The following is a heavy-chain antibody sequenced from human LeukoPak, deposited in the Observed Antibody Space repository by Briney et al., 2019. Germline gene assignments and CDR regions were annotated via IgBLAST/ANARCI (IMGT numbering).Heavy chain of an antibody. J-gene: IGHJ4*02. V-gene: IGHV1-2*02. D-gene: IGHD6-13*01. CDR2: INPNSGGT. Sequence: ASVKVSCKASRYTFTGYYMHWLRQPPGQGLEWMGWINPNSGGTNYAQKFQVRVTLTRDTSISTAYMELSRLRSDDTAVYYCARFLIAAAGRYFDYWGQGTLVTVSS. CDR1: RYTFTGYY. CDR3: ARFLIAAAGRYFDY.